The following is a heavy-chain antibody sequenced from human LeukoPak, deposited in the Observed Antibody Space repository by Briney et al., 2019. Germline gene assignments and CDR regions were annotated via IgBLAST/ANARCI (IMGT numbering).Heavy chain of an antibody. D-gene: IGHD2-8*01. Sequence: GASVKVSCKASGYTFTSYYMHWVRQAPGQGLEWMGIINPSGGSTSYAQKFQGRVTMTEDTSTDTAYMELSSLRSEDTAVYYCATDPSCTNGVCSYWYFDLWGRGTLVTVSS. CDR3: ATDPSCTNGVCSYWYFDL. CDR1: GYTFTSYY. V-gene: IGHV1-46*01. CDR2: INPSGGST. J-gene: IGHJ2*01.